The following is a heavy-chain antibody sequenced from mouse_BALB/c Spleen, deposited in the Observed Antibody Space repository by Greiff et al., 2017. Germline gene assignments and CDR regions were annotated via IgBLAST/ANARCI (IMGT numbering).Heavy chain of an antibody. CDR2: IDPGSGST. CDR3: TRGSYDYYFDY. Sequence: VQLQQSGPELEKPGASVKISCKASGYSFTGYNMNWVKQSNGKSLEWIGNIDPGSGSTNYDEKFKSKGTLTVDTSSSTAYMHLSSLTSEDSAVYYCTRGSYDYYFDYWGQGTTLTVSS. D-gene: IGHD1-1*01. J-gene: IGHJ2*01. V-gene: IGHV1-39*01. CDR1: GYSFTGYN.